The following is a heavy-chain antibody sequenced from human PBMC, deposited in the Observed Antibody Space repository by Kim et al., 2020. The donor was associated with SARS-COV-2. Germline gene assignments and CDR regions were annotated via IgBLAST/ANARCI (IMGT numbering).Heavy chain of an antibody. CDR3: ARDRGPNTLAF. CDR2: IDRDGSKQ. V-gene: IGHV3-7*01. Sequence: GGSLRLSCTASGFTFSNYWMSWVRQTPGKRLEWVANIDRDGSKQNYLDSVKGRFTISRDNAKNTMYLQMDSLRAEDTAVYYCARDRGPNTLAFWCHGTL. D-gene: IGHD3-16*01. CDR1: GFTFSNYW. J-gene: IGHJ1*01.